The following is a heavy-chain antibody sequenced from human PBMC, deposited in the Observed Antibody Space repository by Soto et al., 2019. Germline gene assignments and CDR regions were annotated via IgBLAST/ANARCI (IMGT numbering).Heavy chain of an antibody. CDR2: INPNSGDT. J-gene: IGHJ4*01. CDR3: GSPRSGPSPDVGH. Sequence: RASVKVSCKASVFSVDTTYCIHWVRRAPGQGLEWMGSINPNSGDTNYAQNFQGRVTMTRDTSISTVYMEVSSLTSDDTAVYYCGSPRSGPSPDVGHWGHGTVVTVSS. CDR1: VFSVDTTYC. D-gene: IGHD2-15*01. V-gene: IGHV1-2*02.